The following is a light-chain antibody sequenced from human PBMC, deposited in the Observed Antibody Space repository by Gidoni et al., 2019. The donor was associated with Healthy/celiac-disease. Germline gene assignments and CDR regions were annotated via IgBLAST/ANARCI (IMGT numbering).Light chain of an antibody. CDR2: LGS. Sequence: DIVMTQSPLSLPVTPGEPASISCRSSQSLLHSNGYNYLDWYLQKPGQSPQLLIYLGSNRASGVPDRFSGSGSGTDFKLKISRVEAEDVGVYYCMQALQTPHFGGGTKVEIK. J-gene: IGKJ4*01. V-gene: IGKV2-28*01. CDR3: MQALQTPH. CDR1: QSLLHSNGYNY.